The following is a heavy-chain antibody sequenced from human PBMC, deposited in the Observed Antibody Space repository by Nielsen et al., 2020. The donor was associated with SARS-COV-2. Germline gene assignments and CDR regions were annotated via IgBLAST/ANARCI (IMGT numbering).Heavy chain of an antibody. CDR2: IWYDGSNK. D-gene: IGHD3-3*01. Sequence: SLKISCAASGFTFSSYGMHWVRQAPGKGLEWVAVIWYDGSNKYYADSVKGRFTISRDNSKNTLYLQMNSLRAEDTAVYYCARGVPIYDFWSGYSTYDWFDPWGQGTLVTVSS. CDR1: GFTFSSYG. V-gene: IGHV3-33*01. CDR3: ARGVPIYDFWSGYSTYDWFDP. J-gene: IGHJ5*02.